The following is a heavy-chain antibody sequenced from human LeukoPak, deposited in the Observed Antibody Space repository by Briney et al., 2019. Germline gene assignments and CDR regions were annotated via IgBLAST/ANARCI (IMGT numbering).Heavy chain of an antibody. Sequence: ASVKVSCKSSGYTFTSYGISWVRQAPGQGLEWMRWISTYNGSTNYAQKLQGRVTMTTDTSTSTAYMELRSLRSDYTAVYYCARDSPSNSMIVVDWGQGTLVTVSS. CDR2: ISTYNGST. J-gene: IGHJ4*02. V-gene: IGHV1-18*01. CDR3: ARDSPSNSMIVVD. CDR1: GYTFTSYG. D-gene: IGHD3-22*01.